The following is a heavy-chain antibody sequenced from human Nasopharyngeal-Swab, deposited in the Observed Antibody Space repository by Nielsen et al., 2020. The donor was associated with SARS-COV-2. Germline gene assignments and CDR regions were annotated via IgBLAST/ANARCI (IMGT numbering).Heavy chain of an antibody. V-gene: IGHV4-61*08. J-gene: IGHJ4*02. CDR3: ARDDYWNYGLGY. Sequence: SETLSLTCTVSGGSISNADHYWSWIRQPPGKGLEWIGYIYYSGSTNDNPSLKSRVTISVDTSKNQFSLKLSSVTAADTAVYYCARDDYWNYGLGYWGQGTLVTVSS. CDR1: GGSISNADHY. D-gene: IGHD1-7*01. CDR2: IYYSGST.